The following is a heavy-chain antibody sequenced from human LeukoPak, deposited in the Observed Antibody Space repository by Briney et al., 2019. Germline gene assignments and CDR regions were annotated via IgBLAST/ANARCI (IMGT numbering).Heavy chain of an antibody. Sequence: SETLSLTCTVSGGSISSGGYYWSWIRQHPGKGLEWIGYIYYSGSTYYNPSLKSRVTISVDTSKNQSSLKLSSVTAADTAVYYCARGCYYDSSGYYCYYYGMDVWGQGTTVTVSS. CDR3: ARGCYYDSSGYYCYYYGMDV. CDR2: IYYSGST. V-gene: IGHV4-31*03. CDR1: GGSISSGGYY. J-gene: IGHJ6*02. D-gene: IGHD3-22*01.